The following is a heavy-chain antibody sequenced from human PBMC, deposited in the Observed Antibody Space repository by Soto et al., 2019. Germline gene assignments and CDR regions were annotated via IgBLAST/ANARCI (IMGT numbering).Heavy chain of an antibody. V-gene: IGHV3-30-3*01. CDR2: ISYDGSNG. Sequence: GGSLRLSCAAAGFTCSYYAMHWVRQAPGKGLEWVSSISYDGSNGYYADSMKGRFTISRDNSKNTLYLQMDSLRAEDTAVYYCARDSFGLDVWGQGTTVTVSS. CDR3: ARDSFGLDV. J-gene: IGHJ6*02. CDR1: GFTCSYYA.